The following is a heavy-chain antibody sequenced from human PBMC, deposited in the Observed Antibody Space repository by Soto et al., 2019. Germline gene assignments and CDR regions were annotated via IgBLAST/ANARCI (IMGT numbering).Heavy chain of an antibody. V-gene: IGHV3-23*01. D-gene: IGHD5-18*01. J-gene: IGHJ4*02. Sequence: GGSLGLSSAASGFTLRSYAMSWVRQAPGKGLEWVSAISGSGGSTYYADSVKGRFTISRDNSKNTLYLQMNSLRAEDTAVYYCAKTETAMATPFDYWGQGTLVTVSS. CDR2: ISGSGGST. CDR3: AKTETAMATPFDY. CDR1: GFTLRSYA.